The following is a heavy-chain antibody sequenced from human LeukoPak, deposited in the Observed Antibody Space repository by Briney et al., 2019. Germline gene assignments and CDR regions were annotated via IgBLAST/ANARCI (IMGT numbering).Heavy chain of an antibody. CDR1: GFTFSSYG. CDR3: VRSDWFDN. Sequence: GGSLRLSCAASGFTFSSYGMHWVRQAPGKGLEWVSVISYDGSNKYYADSVKGRFTISRDNSKNTLYLQMNSLRAEDTAMYYCVRSDWFDNWGQGTLVTVSS. CDR2: ISYDGSNK. J-gene: IGHJ5*02. V-gene: IGHV3-30*03.